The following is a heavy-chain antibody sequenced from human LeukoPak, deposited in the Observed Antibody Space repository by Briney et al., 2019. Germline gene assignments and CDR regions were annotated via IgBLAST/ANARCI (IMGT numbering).Heavy chain of an antibody. D-gene: IGHD3-22*01. V-gene: IGHV3-7*01. CDR3: ARDYYDSSGYTLRAN. CDR1: GFTFSSHG. J-gene: IGHJ4*02. CDR2: IKQDGSDK. Sequence: GGSLRLSCAASGFTFSSHGMSWVRQAPGKGLEWVANIKQDGSDKYYVDSVKGRFTISRDNAKNSLYLQMNSLRAEDTAVYYCARDYYDSSGYTLRANWGQGTQVTVSS.